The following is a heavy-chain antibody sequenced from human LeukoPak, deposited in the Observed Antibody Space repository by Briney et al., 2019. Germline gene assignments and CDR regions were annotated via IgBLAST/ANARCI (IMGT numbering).Heavy chain of an antibody. J-gene: IGHJ4*02. CDR2: ISGSDGSST. Sequence: GGSLRLSCAASGFTFSSYGMSWVRQAPGKGLEWVSAISGSDGSSTSYADSVKGRFTISRDNAKNTLYLQMNSLRAEDTAVYYCARGLSGYSSSLGYWGQGTLVTVSS. D-gene: IGHD6-6*01. CDR3: ARGLSGYSSSLGY. V-gene: IGHV3-23*01. CDR1: GFTFSSYG.